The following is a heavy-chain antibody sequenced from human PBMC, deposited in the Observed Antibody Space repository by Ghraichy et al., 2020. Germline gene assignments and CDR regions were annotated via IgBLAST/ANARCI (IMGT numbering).Heavy chain of an antibody. D-gene: IGHD6-13*01. J-gene: IGHJ1*01. CDR1: GGSFSGYF. Sequence: SETLSLTCAVYGGSFSGYFWRWIRQPPGKGLEWIGEIDQSGSTSYNPSLKSRVSISVDTSRHQLSLQLHSVTAADTAVYYCAGSRAAAGTDLEDWGQGTLVIVSS. CDR2: IDQSGST. V-gene: IGHV4-34*01. CDR3: AGSRAAAGTDLED.